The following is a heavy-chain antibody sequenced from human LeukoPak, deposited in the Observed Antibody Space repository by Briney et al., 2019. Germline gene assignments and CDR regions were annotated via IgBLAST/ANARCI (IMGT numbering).Heavy chain of an antibody. D-gene: IGHD3-22*01. Sequence: PGGSLRLSCAASGFTFSDYSMHWVRQAPGKGLNWVAFIRYDGNNKYYADSVKGRFTISRDNSKNSLYLQMNSLRAEDTAVYYCAREPYYDSSGYCLDYWGQGTLVTVSS. CDR3: AREPYYDSSGYCLDY. J-gene: IGHJ4*02. CDR2: IRYDGNNK. CDR1: GFTFSDYS. V-gene: IGHV3-30*02.